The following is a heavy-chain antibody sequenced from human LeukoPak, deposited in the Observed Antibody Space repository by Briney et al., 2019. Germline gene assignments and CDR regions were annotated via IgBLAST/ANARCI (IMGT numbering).Heavy chain of an antibody. V-gene: IGHV3-74*01. CDR2: IKSDGSDT. D-gene: IGHD3-16*01. CDR1: GFTLSSYW. CDR3: ARGGGLDV. Sequence: TGGSLRLSCAASGFTLSSYWMHWVRQVPGKGLVWVSRIKSDGSDTRHADSVKGRFTISRDNAKNSLYLQMSNLRAEDTAVYFCARGGGLDVWGQGATVTVSS. J-gene: IGHJ6*02.